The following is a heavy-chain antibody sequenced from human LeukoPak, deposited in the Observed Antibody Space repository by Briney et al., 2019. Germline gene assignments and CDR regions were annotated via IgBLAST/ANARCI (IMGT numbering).Heavy chain of an antibody. Sequence: GGSLRLSCGDSGFTLSGYWMNWGRQAPGKGLEGVADINQNGGEKYYVDSVKGRFTISRDNGKNALYLQMNSLRDEDTAVYYCVRGQDGIDNWFDPRGQGTLVTVAS. D-gene: IGHD5-24*01. J-gene: IGHJ5*02. CDR2: INQNGGEK. V-gene: IGHV3-7*03. CDR3: VRGQDGIDNWFDP. CDR1: GFTLSGYW.